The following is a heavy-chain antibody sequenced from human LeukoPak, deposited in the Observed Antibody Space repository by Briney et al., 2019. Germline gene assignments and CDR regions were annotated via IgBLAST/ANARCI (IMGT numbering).Heavy chain of an antibody. J-gene: IGHJ4*02. CDR3: ARQEGSIAARLGY. CDR2: IYPGDSDT. CDR1: GYSFTSYW. V-gene: IGHV5-51*01. D-gene: IGHD6-6*01. Sequence: GESLKISCKGSGYSFTSYWIGWLRQMPGKGLEWMGIIYPGDSDTRYSPSFQGQVTISADKFISTAYLQWSSLKASDTAMYYCARQEGSIAARLGYWGQGTLVTVSS.